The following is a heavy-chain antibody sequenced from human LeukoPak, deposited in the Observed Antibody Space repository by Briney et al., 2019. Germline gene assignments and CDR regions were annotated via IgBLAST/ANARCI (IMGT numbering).Heavy chain of an antibody. CDR2: ISSSSSYI. J-gene: IGHJ6*04. Sequence: GGSLRLSCAASGFTFSSYSMNWVRQAPGKGLEWVSSISSSSSYIYYADSVKGRFTISRDNAKNSLYLQMNSLRAEDTAVYYCASPGSGRSYYYGMDVWGKGTTVTVSS. CDR1: GFTFSSYS. V-gene: IGHV3-21*01. D-gene: IGHD3-10*01. CDR3: ASPGSGRSYYYGMDV.